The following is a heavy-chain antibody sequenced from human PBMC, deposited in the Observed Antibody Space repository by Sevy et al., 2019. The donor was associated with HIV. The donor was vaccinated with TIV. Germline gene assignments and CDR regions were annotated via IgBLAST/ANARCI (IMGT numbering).Heavy chain of an antibody. D-gene: IGHD2-2*01. CDR3: ALNLVPAAKGRKAGRYSYYGMDV. J-gene: IGHJ6*02. Sequence: LSLTCAASGFTFSSYSMNWVRQAPGKGLEWVSYISSSSSTIYYADSVKGRFTISRDNAKNSLYLQMNSLRAEDTAVYYCALNLVPAAKGRKAGRYSYYGMDVWGQGTTVTFSS. CDR2: ISSSSSTI. CDR1: GFTFSSYS. V-gene: IGHV3-48*01.